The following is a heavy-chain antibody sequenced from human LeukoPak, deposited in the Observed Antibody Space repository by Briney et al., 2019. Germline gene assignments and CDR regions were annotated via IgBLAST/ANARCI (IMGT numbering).Heavy chain of an antibody. V-gene: IGHV3-23*01. CDR1: GFTFSAFA. J-gene: IGHJ4*02. Sequence: GGSLRLSCAASGFTFSAFAMTWVRQAPEKGLEWVSTITDDGYNTYSADSVKGRITFSRDNSKNTLSLQLRSLRAEDTAVYYCAKDLSYTSGASDHWGQGTLVTVSS. D-gene: IGHD6-19*01. CDR3: AKDLSYTSGASDH. CDR2: ITDDGYNT.